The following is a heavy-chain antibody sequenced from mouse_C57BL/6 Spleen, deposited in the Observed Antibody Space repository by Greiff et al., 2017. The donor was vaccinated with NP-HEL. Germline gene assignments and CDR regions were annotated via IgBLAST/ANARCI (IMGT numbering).Heavy chain of an antibody. J-gene: IGHJ3*01. CDR1: GYTFTDYY. V-gene: IGHV1-26*01. Sequence: EVQLQQSGPELVKPGASVKISCKASGYTFTDYYMNWVKQSHGKSLEWIGDINPNNGGTSYNQKFKGKATLTVDKSSSTAYMELRSLTSEDSAVYYCEGLYGSSFAYWGQGTLVTVSA. CDR3: EGLYGSSFAY. CDR2: INPNNGGT. D-gene: IGHD1-1*01.